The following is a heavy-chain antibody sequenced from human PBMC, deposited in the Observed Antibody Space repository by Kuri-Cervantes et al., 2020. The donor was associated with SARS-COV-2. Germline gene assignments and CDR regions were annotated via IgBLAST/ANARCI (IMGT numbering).Heavy chain of an antibody. CDR1: GFTFSTYR. Sequence: GGSLRLSCAASGFTFSTYRMHWVRQAPGKGLEWVSVISFDESDKDYADSVKGRFTISRDNSKNTLYLQMNSLRAEDTAVYYCAKDRHLAVAGHFDYWGQGTLVTVSS. CDR3: AKDRHLAVAGHFDY. D-gene: IGHD6-19*01. CDR2: ISFDESDK. V-gene: IGHV3-30*18. J-gene: IGHJ4*02.